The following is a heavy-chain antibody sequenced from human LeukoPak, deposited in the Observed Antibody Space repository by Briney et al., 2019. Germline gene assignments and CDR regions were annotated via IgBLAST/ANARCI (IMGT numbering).Heavy chain of an antibody. CDR1: GGSISSSSYY. CDR2: IYYSGST. V-gene: IGHV4-39*07. J-gene: IGHJ4*02. D-gene: IGHD3-9*01. Sequence: TSETLSLTCTVSGGSISSSSYYWGWIRQPPGKGLEWIGSIYYSGSTYYNPSLKSRVTISVDTSKNQFSLKLSSVTAADTAVYYCARDLKGPLDYWGQGTLVTVSS. CDR3: ARDLKGPLDY.